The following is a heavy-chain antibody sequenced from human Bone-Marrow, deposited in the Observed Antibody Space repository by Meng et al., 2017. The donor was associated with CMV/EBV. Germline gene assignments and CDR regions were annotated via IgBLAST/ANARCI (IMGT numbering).Heavy chain of an antibody. J-gene: IGHJ5*02. CDR1: GFPVSSNY. V-gene: IGHV3-53*01. CDR3: ARDYEFRGSPMPNWFAP. CDR2: IYSGDST. Sequence: GESLKISCAASGFPVSSNYMSWVRQAPGKGLEWVSVIYSGDSTYYADSVKGRFTISRDNAKNSLYLQMNSLRAEDTAVYYCARDYEFRGSPMPNWFAPWGQGTLVTVSS. D-gene: IGHD2-15*01.